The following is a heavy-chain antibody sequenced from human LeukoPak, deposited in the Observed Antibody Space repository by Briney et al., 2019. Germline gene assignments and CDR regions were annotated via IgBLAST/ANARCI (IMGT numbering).Heavy chain of an antibody. J-gene: IGHJ4*02. D-gene: IGHD6-19*01. V-gene: IGHV4-39*07. CDR2: INHSGST. CDR1: GGSISSSSYY. Sequence: PSETLSLTCTVSGGSISSSSYYWGWIRQPPGKGLEWIGEINHSGSTNYNPSLKSRVTISVDTSKNQFSLKLSSVTAADTAVYYCARRARGLVKLDYWGQGTLVTVSS. CDR3: ARRARGLVKLDY.